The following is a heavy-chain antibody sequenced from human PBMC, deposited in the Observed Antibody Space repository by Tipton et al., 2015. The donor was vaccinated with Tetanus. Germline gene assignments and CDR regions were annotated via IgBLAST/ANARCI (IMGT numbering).Heavy chain of an antibody. CDR2: IYFNGST. V-gene: IGHV4-59*12. CDR3: ARVAFFGDYFDY. Sequence: TLSLTCTVSGGSISAYYWSWIRQPPGKGLEWIGYIYFNGSTKYNPSLKSRVAISVDASKTQFSLKLSSVTAADTAVYYCARVAFFGDYFDYWGQGTLVTVSS. CDR1: GGSISAYY. D-gene: IGHD3-10*01. J-gene: IGHJ4*02.